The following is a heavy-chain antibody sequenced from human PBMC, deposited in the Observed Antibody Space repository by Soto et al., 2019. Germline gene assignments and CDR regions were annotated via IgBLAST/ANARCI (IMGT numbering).Heavy chain of an antibody. CDR3: AHSFPHDYGDLQTWFDP. Sequence: SGPTLVKPTPPLTLTCTFSGFSLSPSGVGVGWIRQPPGKALEWLALIFWDDDKRYSPSLQSRLTITKDTSKNQVVLTMTNMDPVDTATYYCAHSFPHDYGDLQTWFDPWGQGTLVTVSS. V-gene: IGHV2-5*02. D-gene: IGHD4-17*01. CDR2: IFWDDDK. J-gene: IGHJ5*02. CDR1: GFSLSPSGVG.